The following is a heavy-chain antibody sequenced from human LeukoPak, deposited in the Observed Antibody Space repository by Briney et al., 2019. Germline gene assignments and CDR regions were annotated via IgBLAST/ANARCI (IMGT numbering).Heavy chain of an antibody. CDR3: AKNGGPHGMDV. CDR1: GFTFSSIW. J-gene: IGHJ6*02. Sequence: GGSLRLSCATSGFTFSSIWMSWVRQAPGKGLEWVANIKHDGSETNYVDSVKGRFTISRDNAKNSLHLQMNSLRVKDTAVYYCAKNGGPHGMDVWGQGTTVTVSS. D-gene: IGHD3-16*01. V-gene: IGHV3-7*02. CDR2: IKHDGSET.